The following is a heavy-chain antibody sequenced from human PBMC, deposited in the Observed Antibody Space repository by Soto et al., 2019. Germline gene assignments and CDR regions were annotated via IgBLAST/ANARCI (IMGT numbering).Heavy chain of an antibody. CDR2: ISAYNGNT. CDR3: ARDRTPIVAAAGVGWFDP. CDR1: GYTFTSYG. J-gene: IGHJ5*02. D-gene: IGHD6-13*01. V-gene: IGHV1-18*04. Sequence: GASVKVSCKASGYTFTSYGISWVRQAPGQGLEWMGWISAYNGNTNYAQKLQGRVTMTTDTSKSTAYMELRSLRSDDTAVYYCARDRTPIVAAAGVGWFDPWGQGTLVTVSS.